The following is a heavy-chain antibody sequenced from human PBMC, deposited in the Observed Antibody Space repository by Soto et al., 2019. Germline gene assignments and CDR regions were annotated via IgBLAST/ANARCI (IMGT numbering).Heavy chain of an antibody. V-gene: IGHV2-5*01. CDR3: AQRPGRGDAFDI. Sequence: SGPTLVNPTQTLTLTCTFSGFSLSTSGVGVGWIRQPPGKALEWLALIYWNDGKRYSPSLKSRLTITKDTSENQVVLTMTNMDPVDTATYYCAQRPGRGDAFDIWGQGTMVTV. J-gene: IGHJ3*02. CDR1: GFSLSTSGVG. D-gene: IGHD3-10*01. CDR2: IYWNDGK.